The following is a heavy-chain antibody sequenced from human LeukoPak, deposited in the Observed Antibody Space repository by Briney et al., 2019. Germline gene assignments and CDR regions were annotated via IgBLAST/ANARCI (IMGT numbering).Heavy chain of an antibody. CDR3: AREPATMVRGVLLGRFDP. V-gene: IGHV1-2*06. CDR1: GYTFTGYY. J-gene: IGHJ5*02. Sequence: ASVKVSCKASGYTFTGYYMHWVRQAPGQGLEWMGRINPNSGGTNYAQKFQGRVTMTRDTSISTAYMELSRLRSDDTAVYYCAREPATMVRGVLLGRFDPWGQGTLVTVSS. D-gene: IGHD3-10*01. CDR2: INPNSGGT.